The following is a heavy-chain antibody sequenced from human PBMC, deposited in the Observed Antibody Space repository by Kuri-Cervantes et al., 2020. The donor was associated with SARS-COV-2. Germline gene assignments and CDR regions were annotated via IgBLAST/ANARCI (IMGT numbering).Heavy chain of an antibody. CDR1: GFTFSSYA. CDR3: AKFPLIVVVPAAHFDY. Sequence: GESLKISCAASGFTFSSYAMSWVRQAPGKGLEWVSAISGSGGSTYYADSVKGRFTISRDNSKNTLYLQMNSLRAEDTAVYYCAKFPLIVVVPAAHFDYWGQGTLVTAPQ. J-gene: IGHJ4*02. V-gene: IGHV3-23*01. CDR2: ISGSGGST. D-gene: IGHD2-2*01.